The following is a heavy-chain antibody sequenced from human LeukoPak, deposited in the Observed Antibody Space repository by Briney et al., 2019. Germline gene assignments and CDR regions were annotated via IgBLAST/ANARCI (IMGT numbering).Heavy chain of an antibody. D-gene: IGHD1-26*01. Sequence: GGSLRLSCAASGFTFSGHWMRWVRQAPGKGLVWVSRIDTDGSTTYADSVKGRFTISRDNAENTQSLQMNSLRAEDMAVYYCIRGSLKGGACLLLHYWGQGTLVTVSS. CDR1: GFTFSGHW. CDR3: IRGSLKGGACLLLHY. J-gene: IGHJ4*02. V-gene: IGHV3-74*03. CDR2: IDTDGST.